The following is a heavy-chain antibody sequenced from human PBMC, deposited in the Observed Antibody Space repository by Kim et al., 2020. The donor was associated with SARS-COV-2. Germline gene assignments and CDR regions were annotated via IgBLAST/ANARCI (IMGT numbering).Heavy chain of an antibody. CDR1: GFTVSSNY. V-gene: IGHV3-66*02. D-gene: IGHD6-13*01. Sequence: GGSLRLSCAASGFTVSSNYMSWVRQAPGKGLEWVSVIYSGGSTYYADSVKGRFTLSRDNSKNTLYLQMNSLRAEDTAVYYCARDLLIRGRSIAAAGTEGYYDYYGMDGWGQGTTVTVSS. J-gene: IGHJ6*02. CDR2: IYSGGST. CDR3: ARDLLIRGRSIAAAGTEGYYDYYGMDG.